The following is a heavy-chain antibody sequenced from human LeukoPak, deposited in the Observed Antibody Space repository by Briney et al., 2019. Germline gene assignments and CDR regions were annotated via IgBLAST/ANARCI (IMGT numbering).Heavy chain of an antibody. J-gene: IGHJ6*03. CDR2: INPNSGGT. V-gene: IGHV1-2*02. Sequence: ASVKVSCKASGYTFTGYYMHWVRQAPGQGLEWMGWINPNSGGTNYAQKFQGRVTMTRDTSISTAYMELSRLRSDDTAVYYCASVRTYAFCSSTSCRLGSYYMDVWGKGTTVTVSS. D-gene: IGHD2-2*01. CDR3: ASVRTYAFCSSTSCRLGSYYMDV. CDR1: GYTFTGYY.